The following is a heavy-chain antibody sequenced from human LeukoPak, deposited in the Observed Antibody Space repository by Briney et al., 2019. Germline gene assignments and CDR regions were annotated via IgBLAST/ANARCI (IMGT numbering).Heavy chain of an antibody. CDR3: IRGPGHYFDY. CDR1: GYTFNYYY. Sequence: GASVKVSCKASGYTFNYYYMHWVRQAPGQGLVWMGWINPSSGATNYAQKFQGRVTMTRDTSVSTAYMELTRLRSDDSAVFYCIRGPGHYFDYWGQGTVVTVPS. V-gene: IGHV1-2*02. CDR2: INPSSGAT. J-gene: IGHJ4*02. D-gene: IGHD3-10*01.